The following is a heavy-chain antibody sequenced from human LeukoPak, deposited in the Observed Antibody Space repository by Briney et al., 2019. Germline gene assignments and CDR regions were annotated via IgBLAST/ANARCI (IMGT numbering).Heavy chain of an antibody. J-gene: IGHJ4*02. Sequence: GGSLRLSCAASGFTLSNYWMHWVRQAPGKGLVWASRINSDGNSRTYADSVKGRFTISRDNAKNTLYLQMDSLRAEDTAVYYCARDPAPSGWYDYWGQGTLVTVSS. D-gene: IGHD6-19*01. V-gene: IGHV3-74*01. CDR2: INSDGNSR. CDR3: ARDPAPSGWYDY. CDR1: GFTLSNYW.